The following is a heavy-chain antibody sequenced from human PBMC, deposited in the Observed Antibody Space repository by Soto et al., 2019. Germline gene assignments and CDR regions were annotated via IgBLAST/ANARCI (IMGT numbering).Heavy chain of an antibody. CDR1: GYTFTSYG. CDR2: ISAYNGNT. CDR3: ARREDYDILTGQTCYYYGMDV. V-gene: IGHV1-18*04. J-gene: IGHJ6*02. Sequence: QVQLVQSGAEVKKPGASVKVSCKASGYTFTSYGISWVRQAPGQGLEWMGWISAYNGNTNYAKKLQGRVTMTTDTSTSTANMELRSMRSDDTAVYYCARREDYDILTGQTCYYYGMDVWGQGPKVTGSS. D-gene: IGHD3-9*01.